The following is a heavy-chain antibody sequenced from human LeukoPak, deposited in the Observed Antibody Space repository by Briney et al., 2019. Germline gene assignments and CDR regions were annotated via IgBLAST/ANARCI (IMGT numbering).Heavy chain of an antibody. Sequence: GGSLRLSCAASGFTFSSYSMNWVRQAPGKGLEWVSSISSSSSYIYYADSVKGRFTISRDNAKNSQYLQMNSLRAEDTAVYYCARDWAIYCGGDCYSGYWGQGTLVTVSS. CDR1: GFTFSSYS. CDR3: ARDWAIYCGGDCYSGY. V-gene: IGHV3-21*01. J-gene: IGHJ4*02. D-gene: IGHD2-21*02. CDR2: ISSSSSYI.